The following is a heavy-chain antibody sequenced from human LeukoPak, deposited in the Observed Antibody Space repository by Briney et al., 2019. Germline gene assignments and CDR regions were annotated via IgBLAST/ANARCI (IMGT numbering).Heavy chain of an antibody. CDR2: IYYSGTT. CDR1: GGSISSYY. CDR3: ARMVRGVIDAFEI. J-gene: IGHJ3*02. V-gene: IGHV4-59*01. Sequence: SETLSLTCTVSGGSISSYYWSWIRQPPGKGLEWIAYIYYSGTTEYNASLKSRVTMSVDTSKNQFSLKLSSVTAEDTAVYYCARMVRGVIDAFEIWGQGTMVTVSS. D-gene: IGHD3-10*01.